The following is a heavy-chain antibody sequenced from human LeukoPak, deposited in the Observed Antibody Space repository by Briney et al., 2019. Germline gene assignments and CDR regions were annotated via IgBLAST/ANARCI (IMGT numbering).Heavy chain of an antibody. CDR3: ARTTYYYYSGMDV. V-gene: IGHV5-10-1*01. CDR2: IDPSDSYT. J-gene: IGHJ6*01. D-gene: IGHD1-1*01. Sequence: GESLNISCNGAGYIFTSDWISWVRQMPEKGLEWMGRIDPSDSYTNYSPSFQGHVTISADKSISTAYLQWSSLKASDSAMYYCARTTYYYYSGMDVWGKGTTVTVSS. CDR1: GYIFTSDW.